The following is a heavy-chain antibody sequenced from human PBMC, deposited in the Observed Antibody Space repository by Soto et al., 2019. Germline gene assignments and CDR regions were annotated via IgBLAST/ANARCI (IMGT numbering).Heavy chain of an antibody. CDR3: ASLWGSGTTFSSRSGNYYYYGMDV. D-gene: IGHD1-7*01. V-gene: IGHV3-53*01. CDR2: IYSGGST. J-gene: IGHJ6*02. CDR1: GFTVSSNY. Sequence: GGSLRLSCAASGFTVSSNYMSWVRQAPGKGLEWVSVIYSGGSTYYADSVKGRFTISRDNSKNTLYLQMNSLRAEDTAVYYCASLWGSGTTFSSRSGNYYYYGMDVWGQGTTVTVSS.